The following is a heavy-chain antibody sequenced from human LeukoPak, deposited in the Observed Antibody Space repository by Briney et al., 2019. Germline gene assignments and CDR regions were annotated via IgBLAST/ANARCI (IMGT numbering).Heavy chain of an antibody. Sequence: SETLSLTCTVSGGSMTNYYWHWIRQPAGKGLEWIGHIYGNGNTDFNPSLNSRVTISLDKSQNQFSLQLKSVTAADTAVYYCARGGSSDWYPLMKWGQGILVTVSS. J-gene: IGHJ4*02. CDR1: GGSMTNYY. V-gene: IGHV4-4*07. CDR3: ARGGSSDWYPLMK. CDR2: IYGNGNT. D-gene: IGHD2-21*01.